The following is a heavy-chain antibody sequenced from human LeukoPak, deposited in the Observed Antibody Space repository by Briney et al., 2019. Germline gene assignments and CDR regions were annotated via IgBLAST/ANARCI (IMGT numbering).Heavy chain of an antibody. V-gene: IGHV3-15*01. J-gene: IGHJ4*02. CDR2: IKSKTDGAAT. CDR3: TTATMIRGVSDY. CDR1: GFTFSDAW. Sequence: GGSLRLSCADSGFTFSDAWMSWVRQAPGRGLERVGRIKSKTDGAATDYAAPVKGRFTISRDDSKNTLFLQMNSLRTEDTAVYYCTTATMIRGVSDYWGQGTLVTVSS. D-gene: IGHD3-10*01.